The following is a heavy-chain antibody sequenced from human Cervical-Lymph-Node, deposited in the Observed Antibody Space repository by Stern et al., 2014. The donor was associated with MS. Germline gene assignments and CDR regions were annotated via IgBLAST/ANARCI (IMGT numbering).Heavy chain of an antibody. D-gene: IGHD2-15*01. V-gene: IGHV1-18*01. CDR3: ARGRLGSENAFDI. Sequence: VQLVQSGAEVKKPGASVKVSCKASGYTFTSYGISLVRQAPGQGLDWMGWISADKDNEKYAQTLQGRVTMTTDTSTSTDYMELRSLRSDDTAVYYCARGRLGSENAFDIWGQGTMVTVSS. CDR1: GYTFTSYG. J-gene: IGHJ3*02. CDR2: ISADKDNE.